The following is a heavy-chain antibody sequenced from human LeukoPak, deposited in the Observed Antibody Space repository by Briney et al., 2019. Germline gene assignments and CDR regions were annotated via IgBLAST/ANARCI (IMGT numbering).Heavy chain of an antibody. CDR3: ARYVVYGSGKYYFDY. J-gene: IGHJ4*02. Sequence: SQTLSLTCKVSGGSISNSNYYWSWIRQPPGKELEWHESINYGWTTYYNPSLESRVNISVDTSKNQFSLRLSSVTAADTAVYLCARYVVYGSGKYYFDYWGQGSLVTVSS. V-gene: IGHV4-39*01. CDR2: INYGWTT. D-gene: IGHD3-10*01. CDR1: GGSISNSNYY.